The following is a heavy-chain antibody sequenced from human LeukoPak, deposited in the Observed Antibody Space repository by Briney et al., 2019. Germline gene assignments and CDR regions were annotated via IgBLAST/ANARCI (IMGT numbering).Heavy chain of an antibody. J-gene: IGHJ6*02. CDR2: INYSAST. CDR1: GGSISSGGYY. V-gene: IGHV4-31*03. Sequence: SQTLSLTCTVSGGSISSGGYYWSWIRPHPGKGMEWIGYINYSASTYYNPSLKSRVTISVDTSKNQFSLKLSSVTAADTAVYYCARDRPPGYYTRYYYYGMDVWGQGTTVTVSS. D-gene: IGHD3-22*01. CDR3: ARDRPPGYYTRYYYYGMDV.